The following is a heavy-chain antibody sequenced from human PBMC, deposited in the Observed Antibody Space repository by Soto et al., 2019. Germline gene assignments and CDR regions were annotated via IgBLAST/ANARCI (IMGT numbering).Heavy chain of an antibody. CDR3: ARDLAAAGTSNWFDT. CDR1: GFTFSSYS. D-gene: IGHD6-13*01. J-gene: IGHJ5*02. V-gene: IGHV3-48*02. Sequence: GWSLRLSCSASGFTFSSYSMNWVRHAPGKGLEWVSYISSSSSTIYYADSVKGRFTISRDNAKNSLYLQMNSLRDEDTAVYYCARDLAAAGTSNWFDTWGQGTLVTVS. CDR2: ISSSSSTI.